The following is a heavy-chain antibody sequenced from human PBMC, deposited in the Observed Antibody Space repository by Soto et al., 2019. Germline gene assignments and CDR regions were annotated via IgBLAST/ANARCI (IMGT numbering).Heavy chain of an antibody. V-gene: IGHV3-21*01. Sequence: EVPLVESGGGLVKPGGSLRLSCAASGFTFSSYSMNWVRQAPGKGLEWVSSISSSSSYIYYADSVKGRFTISRDNAKNSLYLQMNSLRAEDTAVYYWARDQPGYSYGYGLGYWGQGTLVTVSS. CDR2: ISSSSSYI. J-gene: IGHJ4*02. D-gene: IGHD5-18*01. CDR1: GFTFSSYS. CDR3: ARDQPGYSYGYGLGY.